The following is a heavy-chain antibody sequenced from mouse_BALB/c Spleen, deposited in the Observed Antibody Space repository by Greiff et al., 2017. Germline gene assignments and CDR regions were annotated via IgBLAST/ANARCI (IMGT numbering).Heavy chain of an antibody. J-gene: IGHJ2*01. Sequence: EVQGVESGGGLVKPGGSLKLSCAASGFTFSSYTMSWVRQTPEKRLEWVATISSGGSYTYYPDSVKGRFTISRDNAKNTLYLQMSSLKSEDTAMYYCTRDDYFDYWGQGTTLTVSS. CDR1: GFTFSSYT. V-gene: IGHV5-6-4*01. CDR3: TRDDYFDY. CDR2: ISSGGSYT.